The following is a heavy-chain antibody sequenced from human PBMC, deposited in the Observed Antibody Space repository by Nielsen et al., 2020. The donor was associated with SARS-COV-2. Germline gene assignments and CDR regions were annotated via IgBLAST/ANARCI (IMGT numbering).Heavy chain of an antibody. CDR2: ISGSGGTT. Sequence: GGSLRLSCAASGFTFSSYGMHWVRQSPGTGLEWVSGISGSGGTTYYADSVKGRFTISRDNSKNTLFLQMNNLRVEDTAVYYCARGGVVPALFYYYYIDVWGKGTKVTVSS. V-gene: IGHV3-23*01. CDR3: ARGGVVPALFYYYYIDV. CDR1: GFTFSSYG. D-gene: IGHD3-3*01. J-gene: IGHJ6*03.